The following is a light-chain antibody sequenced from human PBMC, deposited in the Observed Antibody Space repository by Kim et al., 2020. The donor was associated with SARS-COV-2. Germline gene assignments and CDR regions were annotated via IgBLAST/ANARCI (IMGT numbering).Light chain of an antibody. CDR2: KVS. Sequence: TAAISCGSSRGPVQSSGNTDVKWVHKKPSQTPRRLIYKVSKRDYGGPDRFSGSGSGADFTLTISRVGAEDVGIYFCMQGTQWPRTFGLGTKVDSK. CDR1: RGPVQSSGNTD. CDR3: MQGTQWPRT. J-gene: IGKJ1*01. V-gene: IGKV2-30*02.